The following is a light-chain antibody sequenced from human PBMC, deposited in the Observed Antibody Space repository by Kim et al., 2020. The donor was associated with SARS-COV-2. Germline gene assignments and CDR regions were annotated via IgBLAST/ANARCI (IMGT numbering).Light chain of an antibody. CDR1: QGIGNS. CDR2: AAS. CDR3: QKYNSAPYT. J-gene: IGKJ2*01. Sequence: DTQMTQSPSSLSASAGDRVTITCRTSQGIGNSLAWYQERPGKVPKLLIYAASALQSGAPSRFSGSGSGTEFTLTISSLQPEDVATYSCQKYNSAPYTFGQGTKLEI. V-gene: IGKV1-27*01.